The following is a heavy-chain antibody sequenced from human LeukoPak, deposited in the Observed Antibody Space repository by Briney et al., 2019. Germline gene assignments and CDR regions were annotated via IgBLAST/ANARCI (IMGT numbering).Heavy chain of an antibody. D-gene: IGHD3-9*01. V-gene: IGHV1-2*04. J-gene: IGHJ2*01. CDR3: ARSNYDILTGYIYWYFDL. Sequence: GASVKVSCKASGYTFTGYYMHWVRQAPGQGLEWMGWINPNSGGTNYAQKFQGWVTMTRDTSISTAYMELSRLRSDDTAVYYCARSNYDILTGYIYWYFDLWGRGTLVTVSS. CDR1: GYTFTGYY. CDR2: INPNSGGT.